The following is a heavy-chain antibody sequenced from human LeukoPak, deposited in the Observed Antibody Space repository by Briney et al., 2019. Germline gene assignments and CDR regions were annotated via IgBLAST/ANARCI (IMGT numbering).Heavy chain of an antibody. CDR1: GYTFTGYY. CDR3: ARVEYSYAPRDY. D-gene: IGHD5-18*01. Sequence: ASVKVSCKASGYTFTGYYMHWVRRAPGQGLEWMGWINPNSGGTNYAQKFQGRVNMTRDTSISTAYMELSRLRSDDTAVYYCARVEYSYAPRDYWGQGTLVTVSS. V-gene: IGHV1-2*02. J-gene: IGHJ4*02. CDR2: INPNSGGT.